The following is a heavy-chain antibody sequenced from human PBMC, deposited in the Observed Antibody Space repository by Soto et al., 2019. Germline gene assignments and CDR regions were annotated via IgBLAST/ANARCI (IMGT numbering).Heavy chain of an antibody. CDR3: ARVVSTGTDTGAFDY. J-gene: IGHJ4*02. CDR2: IIPIFGTA. Sequence: SVKVSCKASGGTFSSYAVSWVRQAPGQGLEWMGGIIPIFGTANYAQKFQGRVTITADESTSTAYMELSSLRSEDTAVYYCARVVSTGTDTGAFDYWGQGTLVTVSS. CDR1: GGTFSSYA. D-gene: IGHD1-7*01. V-gene: IGHV1-69*13.